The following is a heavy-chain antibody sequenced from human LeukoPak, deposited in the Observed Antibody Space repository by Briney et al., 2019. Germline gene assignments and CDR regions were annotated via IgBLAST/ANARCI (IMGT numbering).Heavy chain of an antibody. CDR1: GFTFSSYS. Sequence: PGGSLRLSCAASGFTFSSYSMNWVRQAPGKGLEWVSSISSSSSYIYYGDSVKGRFTISRDNAKDSLYLQMNSLRAEDTAVHYCARDYEIYWGQGTLVTVSS. V-gene: IGHV3-21*01. CDR2: ISSSSSYI. J-gene: IGHJ4*02. CDR3: ARDYEIY. D-gene: IGHD5-12*01.